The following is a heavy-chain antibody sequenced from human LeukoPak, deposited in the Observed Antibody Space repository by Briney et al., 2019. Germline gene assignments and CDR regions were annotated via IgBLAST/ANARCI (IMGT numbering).Heavy chain of an antibody. J-gene: IGHJ2*01. CDR1: GGTFSSYA. CDR2: IIPIFGTA. V-gene: IGHV1-69*05. Sequence: GASVKVSCKASGGTFSSYAISWVRQAPGQGLEWMGGIIPIFGTANYAQKFQGRVTITTDESTSTAYMELSSLRSEDMAVYYCARDSGGNYGWYWYFDLWGRGTLVTVSS. CDR3: ARDSGGNYGWYWYFDL. D-gene: IGHD1-7*01.